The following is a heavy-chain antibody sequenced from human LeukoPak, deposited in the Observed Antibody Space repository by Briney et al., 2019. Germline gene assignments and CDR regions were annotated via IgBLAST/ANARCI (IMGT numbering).Heavy chain of an antibody. CDR1: GGSISSGSYY. Sequence: PSQTLSLTCTVSGGSISSGSYYRSWIRQPAGKGLEWIGRIYTSGSTNYNPSLKSRVTISVDTSKNQFSLKLSSVTAADTAVYYCARVKGYCTNGVCYSPGGDYWGQGTLVTVSS. D-gene: IGHD2-8*01. V-gene: IGHV4-61*02. CDR3: ARVKGYCTNGVCYSPGGDY. J-gene: IGHJ4*02. CDR2: IYTSGST.